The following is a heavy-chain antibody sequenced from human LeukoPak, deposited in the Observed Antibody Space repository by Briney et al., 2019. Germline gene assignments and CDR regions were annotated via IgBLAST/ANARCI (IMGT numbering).Heavy chain of an antibody. CDR3: SRAVPYGDYREVLGY. V-gene: IGHV3-30-3*01. CDR2: ISSDESDK. D-gene: IGHD4-17*01. J-gene: IGHJ4*02. Sequence: PGRSLRLSCAASGFTFNNYAMHWVRQAPGKGLEWVALISSDESDKFYADSVKGRFTISRDNSKNTLYLQMNSLRGEDTAVYYCSRAVPYGDYREVLGYRGQGTLVNVSS. CDR1: GFTFNNYA.